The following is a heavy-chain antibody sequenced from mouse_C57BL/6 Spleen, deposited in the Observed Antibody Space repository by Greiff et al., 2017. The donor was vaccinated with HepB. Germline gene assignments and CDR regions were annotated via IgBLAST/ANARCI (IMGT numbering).Heavy chain of an antibody. CDR3: ARRGTVVAGFDY. V-gene: IGHV3-6*01. Sequence: ESGPGLVKPSQSLSLTCSVTGYSITSGYYWNWIRQFPGNNLEWMGYISYDGSNNYNPSLKNRISITRDTSKNQFFLKLNSVTTEDTATYYCARRGTVVAGFDYWGQGTTLTVSS. CDR2: ISYDGSN. D-gene: IGHD1-1*01. CDR1: GYSITSGYY. J-gene: IGHJ2*01.